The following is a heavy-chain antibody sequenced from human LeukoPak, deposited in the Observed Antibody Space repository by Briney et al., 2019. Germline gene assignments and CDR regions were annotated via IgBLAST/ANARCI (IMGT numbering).Heavy chain of an antibody. CDR1: GFTVSSIY. V-gene: IGHV3-74*01. D-gene: IGHD3-10*01. CDR2: IDEHGTTI. CDR3: ARDVGGAGSH. Sequence: PGGSLRLSCAASGFTVSSIYMNWVRQAPGEGLVWVSRIDEHGTTIDYADSVRDRFTISRDNAKNTLYLRMNSLRVEDTAMYYCARDVGGAGSHWGQGSLVTVSS. J-gene: IGHJ4*02.